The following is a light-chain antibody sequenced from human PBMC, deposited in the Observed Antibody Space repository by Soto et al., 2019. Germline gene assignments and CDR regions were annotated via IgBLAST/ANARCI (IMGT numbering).Light chain of an antibody. Sequence: DIPMTQSPSSLSASVGDRVTITCRASQSISSYLNWYQQKPGKAPKLLIYAASSLQSGVPSRFSGSGSGTDFTLTISSLQPEYFATYYCQQSYSTPPTFGQGTKLEIK. CDR2: AAS. J-gene: IGKJ2*01. CDR1: QSISSY. V-gene: IGKV1-39*01. CDR3: QQSYSTPPT.